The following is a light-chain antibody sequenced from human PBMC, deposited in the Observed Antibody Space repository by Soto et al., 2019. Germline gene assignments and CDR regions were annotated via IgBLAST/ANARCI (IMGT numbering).Light chain of an antibody. CDR3: LHYYEWPRWT. CDR1: QSISNH. Sequence: EIVMTQSPATLSVSPGERATLSCRASQSISNHLAWYQQQPGQTPRLLIYGASTTATGIPARFSGSGTGTEFTLTISSLQSEDFAVYYCLHYYEWPRWTFGQGTKVDIK. V-gene: IGKV3-15*01. J-gene: IGKJ1*01. CDR2: GAS.